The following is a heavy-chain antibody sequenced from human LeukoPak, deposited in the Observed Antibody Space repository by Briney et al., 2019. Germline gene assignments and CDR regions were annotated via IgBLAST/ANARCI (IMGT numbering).Heavy chain of an antibody. J-gene: IGHJ5*02. D-gene: IGHD3-10*01. CDR3: AREGITMVRGVRSNWFDP. V-gene: IGHV3-30*02. Sequence: GGSLRLSCAASGFTFSSYGMHWVRQAPGKGLEWVAFIRYDGSNKYYADSVKGRFTISRDNSKNTLYLQMNSLRAEDTAVYYCAREGITMVRGVRSNWFDPWGQGTLVTVSS. CDR2: IRYDGSNK. CDR1: GFTFSSYG.